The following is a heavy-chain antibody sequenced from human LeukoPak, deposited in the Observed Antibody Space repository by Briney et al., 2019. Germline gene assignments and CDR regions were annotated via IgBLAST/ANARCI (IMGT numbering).Heavy chain of an antibody. CDR2: IYYSGST. CDR3: ARAFKVSVGKLSYYYYGMDV. V-gene: IGHV4-59*01. D-gene: IGHD5/OR15-5a*01. CDR1: GGSISSYY. Sequence: PSETLSLTCTASGGSISSYYWSWIRQPPGKGLEWIGYIYYSGSTNYNPSLKSRVTISVDTSKNQFSLKLSSVTAADTAVYYCARAFKVSVGKLSYYYYGMDVWGQGTTVTVSS. J-gene: IGHJ6*02.